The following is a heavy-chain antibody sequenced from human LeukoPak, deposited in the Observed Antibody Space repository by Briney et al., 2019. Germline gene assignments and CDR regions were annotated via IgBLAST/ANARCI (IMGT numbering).Heavy chain of an antibody. V-gene: IGHV1-8*01. Sequence: ASVKVSCKASGYTFTTYDINWVRQATGQGLEWMGWMNPNSGNTGYAQKFQGRVTMTRNTSISTAYMELSSLRSEDTAAYYCARGPNKSDGGNSGSAWFDPWGQGTRVTVSS. CDR2: MNPNSGNT. CDR3: ARGPNKSDGGNSGSAWFDP. CDR1: GYTFTTYD. J-gene: IGHJ5*02. D-gene: IGHD4-23*01.